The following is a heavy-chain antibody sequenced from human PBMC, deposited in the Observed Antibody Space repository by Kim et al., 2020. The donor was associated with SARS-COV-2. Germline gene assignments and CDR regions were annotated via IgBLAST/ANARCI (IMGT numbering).Heavy chain of an antibody. V-gene: IGHV3-53*01. CDR2: IYSGGST. J-gene: IGHJ6*02. D-gene: IGHD2-2*01. Sequence: GGSLRLSCAASGFTVSSNYMSWVRQAPGKGLEWVSVIYSGGSTYYADSVKGRFTISRDNSKNTLYLQMNSLRAEDTAVYYCARDLGYCSSTSCNYYYYGMDVWGQGTTVTVSS. CDR1: GFTVSSNY. CDR3: ARDLGYCSSTSCNYYYYGMDV.